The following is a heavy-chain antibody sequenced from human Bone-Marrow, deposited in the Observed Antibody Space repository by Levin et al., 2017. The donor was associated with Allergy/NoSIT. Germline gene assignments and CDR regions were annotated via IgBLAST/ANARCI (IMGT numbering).Heavy chain of an antibody. Sequence: GGSLRLSCKASGGTFRMYAISWVRQAPGQGLEWMGGILPIFGRTDYAQKFQDRVTITADESTSTGYMELSSLKSDDTAVYYCARGVISGTDGLYYYYMDVWGKGTTVTVSS. CDR1: GGTFRMYA. D-gene: IGHD1-7*01. V-gene: IGHV1-69*01. J-gene: IGHJ6*03. CDR3: ARGVISGTDGLYYYYMDV. CDR2: ILPIFGRT.